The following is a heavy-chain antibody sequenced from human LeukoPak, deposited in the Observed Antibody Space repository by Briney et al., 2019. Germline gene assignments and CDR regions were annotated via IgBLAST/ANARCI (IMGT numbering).Heavy chain of an antibody. D-gene: IGHD1-26*01. J-gene: IGHJ6*02. Sequence: ASVKVSCKASGYTFTGYYMHWVRQAPGQGLEWMGWINPNSGGTNYAQKFQGRVTMTRDTPISTAYMELSRLRSDDTAVYYCATIGGYYYYGTDVWGQGTTVTVSS. CDR3: ATIGGYYYYGTDV. V-gene: IGHV1-2*02. CDR2: INPNSGGT. CDR1: GYTFTGYY.